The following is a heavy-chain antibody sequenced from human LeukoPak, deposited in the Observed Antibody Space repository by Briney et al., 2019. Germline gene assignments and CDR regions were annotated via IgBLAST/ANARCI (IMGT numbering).Heavy chain of an antibody. Sequence: SVKVSCKASGGTFSSYAISWVRQAPGQGLEWMGGIIPIFGTANYAQKFQGRVTITTDESTSTAYMELSSLGSEDTAVYYCARGQQQLVQGAFDIWGQGTMVTVSS. J-gene: IGHJ3*02. D-gene: IGHD6-13*01. CDR2: IIPIFGTA. CDR3: ARGQQQLVQGAFDI. V-gene: IGHV1-69*05. CDR1: GGTFSSYA.